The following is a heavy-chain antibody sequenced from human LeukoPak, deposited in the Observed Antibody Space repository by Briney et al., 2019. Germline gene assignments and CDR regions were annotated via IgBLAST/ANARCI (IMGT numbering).Heavy chain of an antibody. J-gene: IGHJ4*02. CDR1: GLTFSSYG. CDR3: AKENYFGSGSYPDY. D-gene: IGHD3-10*01. Sequence: GGSLRLSCAPSGLTFSSYGMHWVRQVPGKGLEWVAVISYDGSNTYYGDSVKGRFAISRDNSKNTVYLQMNSLRAEDTAVYYCAKENYFGSGSYPDYWGQGALVTVSS. CDR2: ISYDGSNT. V-gene: IGHV3-30*18.